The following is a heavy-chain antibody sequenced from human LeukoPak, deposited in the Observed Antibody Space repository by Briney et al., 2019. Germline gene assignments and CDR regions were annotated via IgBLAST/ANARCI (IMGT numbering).Heavy chain of an antibody. Sequence: KSSETLSLTCNVSGGSVSGNSPSSYYWSWIRQAPGRGLEYIGHVYRSGSANYGPSLRGRVTISLDTSKNQFSLEVTALTAADTAVYYCAREVEVLSIFGPVYFDYWGQGTLVTVSS. D-gene: IGHD3/OR15-3a*01. CDR3: AREVEVLSIFGPVYFDY. J-gene: IGHJ4*02. CDR2: VYRSGSA. V-gene: IGHV4-59*02. CDR1: GGSVSGNSPSSYY.